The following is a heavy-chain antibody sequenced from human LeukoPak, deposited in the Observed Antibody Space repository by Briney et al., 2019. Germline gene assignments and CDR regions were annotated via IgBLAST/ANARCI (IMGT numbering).Heavy chain of an antibody. J-gene: IGHJ4*02. Sequence: PSVKFSCKASGYTFTGYYMHWVRQAPGQGLEWMGWINPNSGGTNYAQKFQGRVTMTRDTSISTAYMELSRLRSDDTAVYYCARNPSTTGTKDYWGQGTLVTASS. CDR1: GYTFTGYY. CDR3: ARNPSTTGTKDY. D-gene: IGHD1-1*01. V-gene: IGHV1-2*02. CDR2: INPNSGGT.